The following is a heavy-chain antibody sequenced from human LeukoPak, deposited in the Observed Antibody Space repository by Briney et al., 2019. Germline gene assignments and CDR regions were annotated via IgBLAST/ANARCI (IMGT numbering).Heavy chain of an antibody. D-gene: IGHD6-19*01. V-gene: IGHV3-49*04. CDR2: IRSKAYGGTT. CDR1: GFTFGDYA. Sequence: PGRSLRLSCTASGFTFGDYAMSWVRQAPGKGLEWVGFIRSKAYGGTTEYAASVKGRFTISRDDSKSIAYLQMNSLKTEDTAVYYCTRDRAGKQWLVPQYYFDYWGQGTLVTVSS. CDR3: TRDRAGKQWLVPQYYFDY. J-gene: IGHJ4*02.